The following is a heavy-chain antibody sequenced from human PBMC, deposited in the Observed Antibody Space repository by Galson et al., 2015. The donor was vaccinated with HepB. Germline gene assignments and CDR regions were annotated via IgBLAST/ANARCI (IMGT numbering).Heavy chain of an antibody. V-gene: IGHV3-30*04. J-gene: IGHJ4*02. Sequence: SLRLSCAASGFTFSSYAMHWVRQAPGKGLEWVAIISYDGSNKHYADSVKGRFTISRDNSKNTLYLQMNSLRAEDMAVYYCAGEYYYGSGQYDYWGQGTLVTVSS. D-gene: IGHD3-10*01. CDR3: AGEYYYGSGQYDY. CDR1: GFTFSSYA. CDR2: ISYDGSNK.